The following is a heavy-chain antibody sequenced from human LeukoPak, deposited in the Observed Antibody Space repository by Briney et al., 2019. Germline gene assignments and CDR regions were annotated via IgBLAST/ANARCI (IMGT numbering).Heavy chain of an antibody. CDR2: ISWNSGSI. V-gene: IGHV3-9*01. Sequence: GRSLRLSCAASGFTFDDYAMHWVRQAPGKGLEWVSGISWNSGSIGYADSVKGRFTISRDNAKNSLTLQMNSLRAEDTAVYYCARAGDPSVGGTRHFDHWGQGILVTVSS. J-gene: IGHJ4*02. CDR3: ARAGDPSVGGTRHFDH. D-gene: IGHD1-1*01. CDR1: GFTFDDYA.